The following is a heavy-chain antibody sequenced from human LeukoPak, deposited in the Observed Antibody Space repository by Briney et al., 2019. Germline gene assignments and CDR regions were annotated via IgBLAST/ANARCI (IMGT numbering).Heavy chain of an antibody. CDR1: GGSISSYY. Sequence: SETLSLTCTVSGGSISSYYWRWIRQPAGKGLEWIGRIYTSGSTNYNPSLKSRVTMSVDTSKNQFSLKLSSVTAADTAVYYCARVTNDYGDYYFDYWGQGTLVTVSS. CDR2: IYTSGST. D-gene: IGHD4-17*01. CDR3: ARVTNDYGDYYFDY. J-gene: IGHJ4*02. V-gene: IGHV4-4*07.